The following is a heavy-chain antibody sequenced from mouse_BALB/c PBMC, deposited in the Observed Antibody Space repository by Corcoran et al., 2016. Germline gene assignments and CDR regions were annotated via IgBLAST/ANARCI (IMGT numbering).Heavy chain of an antibody. CDR3: ARGYGNYAMDY. CDR2: ICPGSGNT. CDR1: GYSFTSYY. J-gene: IGHJ4*01. V-gene: IGHV1-66*01. D-gene: IGHD2-10*02. Sequence: QVQLQQSGPELVKPGASVKISCKASGYSFTSYYIHWVKQRPGQGLEWIGWICPGSGNTKYNEKFKGKATLTADTSSSTAYMQLSSLASEDSAVYFCARGYGNYAMDYWGQGTSVTVSS.